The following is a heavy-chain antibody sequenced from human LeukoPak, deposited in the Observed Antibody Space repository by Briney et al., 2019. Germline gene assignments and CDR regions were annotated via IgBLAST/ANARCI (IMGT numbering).Heavy chain of an antibody. J-gene: IGHJ4*02. D-gene: IGHD3-9*01. CDR1: GGTFSSYA. CDR3: ARGADILTGSPFDY. CDR2: ISADNGNT. V-gene: IGHV1-18*01. Sequence: ASVKVSCKASGGTFSSYAINWVRQAPGQGLEWMGWISADNGNTNYAQKFQDRVTMTTDTSTSTTYMELRSLRSDDTAMYYCARGADILTGSPFDYWGQGTLVTVSS.